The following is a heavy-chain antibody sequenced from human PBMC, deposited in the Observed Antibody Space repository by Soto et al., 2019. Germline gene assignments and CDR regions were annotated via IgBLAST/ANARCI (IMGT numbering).Heavy chain of an antibody. J-gene: IGHJ5*02. D-gene: IGHD6-6*01. Sequence: QVQLVQSGAEVKKPGASVKVSCKAFGYMFTSYGISWVRQAPGQGLEWMGRISAYNGNTNYAQKFQGRVTMTTDTSTSTAYMELRSLRSDDTAVYYCARVSELVSWSDPWGQGTLVTVSS. CDR3: ARVSELVSWSDP. CDR1: GYMFTSYG. CDR2: ISAYNGNT. V-gene: IGHV1-18*01.